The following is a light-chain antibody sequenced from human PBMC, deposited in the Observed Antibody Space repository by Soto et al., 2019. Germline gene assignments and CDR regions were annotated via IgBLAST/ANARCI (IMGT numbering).Light chain of an antibody. Sequence: QSVLTQPPSVSGAPGQRVTISCTGSSSNIGAGYDVHWYLQLPKTAPKLLIYGNSNRPSGIPDRFSGSKSGTSASLAITGRQAEDEADYYCQSFDSRLSGYVFGTGTKLTVL. V-gene: IGLV1-40*01. CDR2: GNS. J-gene: IGLJ1*01. CDR1: SSNIGAGYD. CDR3: QSFDSRLSGYV.